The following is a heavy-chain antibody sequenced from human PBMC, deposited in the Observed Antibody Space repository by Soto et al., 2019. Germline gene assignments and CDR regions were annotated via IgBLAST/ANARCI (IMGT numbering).Heavy chain of an antibody. CDR3: ARDATAMSTNWFDP. J-gene: IGHJ5*02. D-gene: IGHD5-18*01. CDR1: GGSISSYY. V-gene: IGHV4-4*07. Sequence: PSETLSLTCTVSGGSISSYYWSWIRQPAGKGLEWIGRIYTSGSTNYNPSLKSRVTMSVDTSKNQFSLKLSSVTAADTAVYYCARDATAMSTNWFDPWGQGTLVTVSS. CDR2: IYTSGST.